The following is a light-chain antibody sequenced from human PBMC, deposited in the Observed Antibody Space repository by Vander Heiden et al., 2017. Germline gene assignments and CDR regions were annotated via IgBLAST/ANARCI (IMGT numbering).Light chain of an antibody. CDR2: DVS. V-gene: IGLV2-14*01. CDR3: SSYTSSSTLV. CDR1: SHYVGGSNY. J-gene: IGLJ2*01. Sequence: SALTQPASVSGSPGQSITISCTGTSHYVGGSNYFPWYQQHPGKAPKLMIYDVSNRPSGVSNRFSGSKSGNTASLTISGLQAEDEADYYCSSYTSSSTLVFGGGTKLTVL.